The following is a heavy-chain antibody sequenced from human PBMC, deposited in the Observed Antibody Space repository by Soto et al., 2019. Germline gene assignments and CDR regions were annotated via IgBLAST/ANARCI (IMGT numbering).Heavy chain of an antibody. CDR3: ANPYCSGGSCHLYGMDV. V-gene: IGHV3-30*18. CDR2: ISYDGSNK. CDR1: GFTFSSYG. D-gene: IGHD2-15*01. Sequence: QVQLVESGGGVVQPGRSLRLSCAASGFTFSSYGMHWVRQAPGKGLEWVAVISYDGSNKYYADSVKGRFTTSRDNSKNTLYLQMNSLRAEDTAVYYCANPYCSGGSCHLYGMDVWGQGTTVTVSS. J-gene: IGHJ6*02.